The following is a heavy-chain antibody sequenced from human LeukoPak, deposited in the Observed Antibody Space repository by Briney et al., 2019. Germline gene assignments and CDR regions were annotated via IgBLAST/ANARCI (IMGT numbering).Heavy chain of an antibody. CDR2: IYPSDSDT. Sequence: GESLKISCKCSGYSFTTNWIAWARQMPGKSLEWMGIIYPSDSDTGYSPSFQGQVTISADKSITTAYLQWSSLKASDTAMYYCARLYGRYLDSWGQGTLVTVAS. CDR1: GYSFTTNW. D-gene: IGHD3-10*01. V-gene: IGHV5-51*01. J-gene: IGHJ4*02. CDR3: ARLYGRYLDS.